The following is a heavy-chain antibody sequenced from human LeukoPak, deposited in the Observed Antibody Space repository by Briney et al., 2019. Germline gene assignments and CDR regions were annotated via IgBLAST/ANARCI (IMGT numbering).Heavy chain of an antibody. CDR2: IYYSGST. D-gene: IGHD3-3*01. J-gene: IGHJ6*02. CDR1: DGSVSSGSYY. CDR3: ARDRYFWGIRAMDV. Sequence: ASETLSLTCTVSDGSVSSGSYYWSWIRQPPGKGLEWIGYIYYSGSTNYNPSPKSRVTISVDTSKNQFSLKLSSVTAADTAVYYCARDRYFWGIRAMDVWGQGTTVTVSS. V-gene: IGHV4-61*01.